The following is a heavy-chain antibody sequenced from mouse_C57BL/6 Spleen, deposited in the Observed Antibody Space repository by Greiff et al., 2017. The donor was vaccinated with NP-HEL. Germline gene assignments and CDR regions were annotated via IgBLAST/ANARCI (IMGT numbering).Heavy chain of an antibody. J-gene: IGHJ1*03. V-gene: IGHV1-50*01. D-gene: IGHD1-1*01. CDR2: IDPSDSYT. CDR1: GYTFTSYW. Sequence: VQLQQPGAELVKPGASVKLSCKASGYTFTSYWMQWVKQRPGQGLEWIGEIDPSDSYTNYNQKFKGKATLTVDTSSSTAYMQLSSLTSEDSAVYYCARAFITTVVEYFDVWGTGTTVTVSS. CDR3: ARAFITTVVEYFDV.